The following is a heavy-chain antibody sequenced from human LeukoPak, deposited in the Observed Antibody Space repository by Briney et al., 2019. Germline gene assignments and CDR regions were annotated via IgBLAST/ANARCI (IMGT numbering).Heavy chain of an antibody. CDR1: GFTFSTFA. V-gene: IGHV3-23*01. J-gene: IGHJ3*02. D-gene: IGHD3-10*01. CDR3: AKDHSSGYPDSFDI. Sequence: GGSLRLSCAASGFTFSTFAMIWVRQPPGKGLEWVSSIFPSGGEIHYADSVRGRFTISRDNSKSTLSLQMNSLRAEDTAVYYCAKDHSSGYPDSFDIWGQGTMVTVSS. CDR2: IFPSGGEI.